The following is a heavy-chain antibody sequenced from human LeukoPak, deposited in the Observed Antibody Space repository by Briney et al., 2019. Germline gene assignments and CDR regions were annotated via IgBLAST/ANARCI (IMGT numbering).Heavy chain of an antibody. CDR3: ARASSSSGWPLGY. CDR1: GYAFTGYY. Sequence: GASVKVSCKASGYAFTGYYMHWVRQAPGQGLEWMGWINPNSGGTNYAQKFQGRVTMTRDTSISTAYMELSRLRSDDTAVYYCARASSSSGWPLGYWGQGTLVTVSS. J-gene: IGHJ4*02. V-gene: IGHV1-2*02. D-gene: IGHD6-19*01. CDR2: INPNSGGT.